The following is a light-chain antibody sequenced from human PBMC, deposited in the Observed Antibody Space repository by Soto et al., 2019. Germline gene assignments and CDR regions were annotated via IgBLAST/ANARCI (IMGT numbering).Light chain of an antibody. V-gene: IGLV1-44*01. CDR2: SNN. Sequence: SALSQPPSSSGAPGQRVTISFSGSSSNIGSNSVSWYQQVPSTAPKLLIYSNNQRPSGVPDRFSGSKSGTSGSLAISGLQPGDEADYYCAAWDDSLNGYVFGTGTKVTVL. CDR3: AAWDDSLNGYV. J-gene: IGLJ1*01. CDR1: SSNIGSNS.